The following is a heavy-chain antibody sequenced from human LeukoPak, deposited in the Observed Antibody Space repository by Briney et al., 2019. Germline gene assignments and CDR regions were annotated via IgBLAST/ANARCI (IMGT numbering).Heavy chain of an antibody. CDR3: ARDQGYYDSSGVSPG. D-gene: IGHD3-22*01. CDR1: GYTFTGYY. J-gene: IGHJ4*02. CDR2: INPNSGGT. V-gene: IGHV1-2*02. Sequence: ASVKVSCKASGYTFTGYYMHWVRQAPGQGLEWMGWINPNSGGTNYAQKFQGRVTMTRDTSISTAYMELSRLRSDDTAVYYCARDQGYYDSSGVSPGWGQGTLVTVSS.